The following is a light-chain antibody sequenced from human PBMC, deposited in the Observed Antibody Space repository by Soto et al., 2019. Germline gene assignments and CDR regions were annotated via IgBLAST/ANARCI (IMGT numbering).Light chain of an antibody. Sequence: EIVMTQSPVTLSVSPGERATLSCRASQSVSSNLAWYQQKPGQAPSLLIYGAFTRATGIPARFSGTGSGTDFTLTISRLEPEDFATYYCQQANSFPITFGQGTRLEIK. CDR2: GAF. CDR3: QQANSFPIT. V-gene: IGKV3-15*01. J-gene: IGKJ5*01. CDR1: QSVSSN.